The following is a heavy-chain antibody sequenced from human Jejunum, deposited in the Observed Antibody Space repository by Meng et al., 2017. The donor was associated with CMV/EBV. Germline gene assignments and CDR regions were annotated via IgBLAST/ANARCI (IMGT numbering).Heavy chain of an antibody. V-gene: IGHV1-18*01. Sequence: GYTLNNYGSSWVRQAPGQGLEWMGWISAFNGNTNYPQKFQGRVTMTTDTSTRTAYLELRSLRSDDTAVYYCAATNYYDTSGYYYWGYWGQGTLVTVSS. J-gene: IGHJ4*02. CDR2: ISAFNGNT. D-gene: IGHD3-22*01. CDR1: GYTLNNYG. CDR3: AATNYYDTSGYYYWGY.